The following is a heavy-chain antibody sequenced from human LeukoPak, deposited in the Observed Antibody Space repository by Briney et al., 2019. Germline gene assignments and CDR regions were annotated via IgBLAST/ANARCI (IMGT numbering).Heavy chain of an antibody. V-gene: IGHV3-30*04. CDR1: GFTFSSHA. CDR2: ISHDGSNQ. D-gene: IGHD6-13*01. CDR3: ARGGDTSTWYRALDSWGQGTLVIVLSDY. Sequence: GGSLRLSCAVSGFTFSSHAIHGVRQAPGKGLEWGSVISHDGSNQYYADPVKGRFTISRDNSKNTLYLQMKSLSAEDTAIYYCARGGDTSTWYRALDSWGQGTLVIVLSDYWDQGTLVTVSS. J-gene: IGHJ4*02.